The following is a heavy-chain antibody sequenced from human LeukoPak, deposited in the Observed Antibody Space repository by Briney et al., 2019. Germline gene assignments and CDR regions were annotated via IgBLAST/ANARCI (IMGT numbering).Heavy chain of an antibody. D-gene: IGHD1-26*01. V-gene: IGHV1-2*02. J-gene: IGHJ4*02. Sequence: ASVKVSCKASGYTFTSYYMHWVRQAPGQGLEWMGWINPNSGGTNYAQKFQGRVTMTRDTSISTAYMELSRLRSDDTAVYYCARDRRWELPLYYFDYWGQGTLVTVSS. CDR3: ARDRRWELPLYYFDY. CDR1: GYTFTSYY. CDR2: INPNSGGT.